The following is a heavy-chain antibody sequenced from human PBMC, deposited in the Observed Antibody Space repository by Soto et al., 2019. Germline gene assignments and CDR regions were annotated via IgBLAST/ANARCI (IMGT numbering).Heavy chain of an antibody. CDR3: AREDDGGDRDYYGLDV. CDR1: GGSISFDHYH. J-gene: IGHJ6*02. D-gene: IGHD2-21*02. Sequence: QVQLQQSGPGLVKPSQTLSLTCTVSGGSISFDHYHWTWIRQPPGKGLEWIGYVHYSGSVLYNPSLPIRVSISVDTSKNQFSLKLRSVTAADTAVYFCAREDDGGDRDYYGLDVWGQGTTVTVSS. V-gene: IGHV4-30-4*01. CDR2: VHYSGSV.